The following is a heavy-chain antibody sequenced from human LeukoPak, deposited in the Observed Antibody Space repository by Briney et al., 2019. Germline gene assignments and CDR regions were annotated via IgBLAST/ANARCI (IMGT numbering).Heavy chain of an antibody. Sequence: KPSETLSLTCAVYGGSFSGCYWSWIRQPPGKGLEWIGEINHSGSTNYNPSLKSRVTISVDTSKNQFSLKLSSVTAADTAVYYCARGGLEVAGISREYYFDYWGQGTLVTVSS. CDR2: INHSGST. J-gene: IGHJ4*02. CDR1: GGSFSGCY. V-gene: IGHV4-34*01. D-gene: IGHD6-19*01. CDR3: ARGGLEVAGISREYYFDY.